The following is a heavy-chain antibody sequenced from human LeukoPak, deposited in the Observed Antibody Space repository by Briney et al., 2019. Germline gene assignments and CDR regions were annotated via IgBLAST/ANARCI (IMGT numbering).Heavy chain of an antibody. CDR1: GYTLTELS. CDR3: ARCGYYDILTGYYPSLCGMDV. CDR2: FDPEDGET. J-gene: IGHJ6*02. V-gene: IGHV1-24*01. D-gene: IGHD3-9*01. Sequence: ASVKVSCKVSGYTLTELSMHWVRQAPGKGLEWMGGFDPEDGETIYAQKFQGRVTITADESTSTAYMELSSLRSEDTAVYYCARCGYYDILTGYYPSLCGMDVWGQGTTVTVSS.